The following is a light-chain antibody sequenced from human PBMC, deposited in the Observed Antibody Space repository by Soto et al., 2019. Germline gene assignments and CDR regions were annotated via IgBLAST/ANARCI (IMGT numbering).Light chain of an antibody. CDR2: GAS. CDR3: QQYGTSPPGT. Sequence: IVLTQSPGTLSLSPGDRATLSCRASQSVSSSYLAWYQQKPGQAPRLLIYGASSRATGIPDRFSGSGSVTDFTLTISRLEPEDFAVYYCQQYGTSPPGTFGQGTKVEIK. V-gene: IGKV3-20*01. CDR1: QSVSSSY. J-gene: IGKJ1*01.